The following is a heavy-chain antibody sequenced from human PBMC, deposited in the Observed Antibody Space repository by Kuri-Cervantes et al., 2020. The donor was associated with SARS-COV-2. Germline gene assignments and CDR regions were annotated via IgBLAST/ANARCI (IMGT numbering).Heavy chain of an antibody. CDR1: GFTVSSNY. V-gene: IGHV3-66*02. J-gene: IGHJ6*04. Sequence: GGSLRLSCAASGFTVSSNYMSWVRQAPGKGLEWVSVIYSGGSTYYADSVKGRFTISRDNSKNTLYLQMNSLRAEDMAVYYCARTEYGDYAKVDVWGKGTTVTVSS. D-gene: IGHD4-17*01. CDR2: IYSGGST. CDR3: ARTEYGDYAKVDV.